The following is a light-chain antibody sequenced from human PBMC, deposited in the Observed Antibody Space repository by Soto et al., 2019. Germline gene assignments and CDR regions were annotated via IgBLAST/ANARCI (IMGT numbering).Light chain of an antibody. CDR3: QQYNNWPLT. CDR2: GSY. Sequence: EIVMTQSPATLSLSPGERATLSCRASQCVSSKLAWFQQKPGQAPRLLIYGSYTRATGIPARFSGSGSGTEFTLTISSLQSEDFAVYYCQQYNNWPLTFGQGTKVEIK. V-gene: IGKV3D-15*01. J-gene: IGKJ1*01. CDR1: QCVSSK.